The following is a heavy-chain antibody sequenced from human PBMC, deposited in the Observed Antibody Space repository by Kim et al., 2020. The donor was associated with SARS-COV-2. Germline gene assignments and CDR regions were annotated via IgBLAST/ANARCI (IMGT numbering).Heavy chain of an antibody. CDR1: GGTFSSYA. Sequence: SVKVSCKASGGTFSSYAISWVRQAPGQGLEWMGRIIPILGIANYAQKFQGRVTITADKSTSTAYMELSSLRSEDTAVYYCARADRIYGMDVWGQGTTVTVSS. CDR2: IIPILGIA. CDR3: ARADRIYGMDV. V-gene: IGHV1-69*04. J-gene: IGHJ6*02.